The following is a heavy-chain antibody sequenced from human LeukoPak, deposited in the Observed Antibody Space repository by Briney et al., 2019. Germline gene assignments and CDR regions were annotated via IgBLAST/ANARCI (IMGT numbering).Heavy chain of an antibody. CDR1: GFTFSSYW. D-gene: IGHD6-19*01. CDR2: IKQDGSEK. CDR3: ARDHRSSGYYGMDV. Sequence: GGSLRLSCAASGFTFSSYWMSWVRQAPGKGLEWVANIKQDGSEKYYVDSVKGRFTISRDNAKNSLYLQMNSLRAEDTAVYYCARDHRSSGYYGMDVWGQGTTVTVSS. J-gene: IGHJ6*02. V-gene: IGHV3-7*01.